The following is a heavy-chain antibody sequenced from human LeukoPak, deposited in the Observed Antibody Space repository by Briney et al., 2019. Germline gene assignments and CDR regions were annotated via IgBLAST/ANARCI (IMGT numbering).Heavy chain of an antibody. Sequence: GASVKVSCKASGYTFTSYYMHWVRQAPGQGLEWMGIINPSGGSTSYAQKFQGRVTMTRDTSTSTVYMELSSLRSEDTAVYYCARDGPPHRSIAAAGTTLGKNYYYYYMDVWGKGTTVTISS. V-gene: IGHV1-46*01. CDR2: INPSGGST. CDR3: ARDGPPHRSIAAAGTTLGKNYYYYYMDV. CDR1: GYTFTSYY. J-gene: IGHJ6*03. D-gene: IGHD6-13*01.